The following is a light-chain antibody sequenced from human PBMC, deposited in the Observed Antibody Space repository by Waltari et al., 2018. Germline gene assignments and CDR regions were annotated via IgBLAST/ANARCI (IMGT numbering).Light chain of an antibody. CDR2: EVS. CDR1: SSDVGSYNV. CDR3: CSYAGSSTVV. J-gene: IGLJ2*01. Sequence: QSALTQPASVSGSPGQSITISCTGTSSDVGSYNVVSWYQQHPGKAPKLMIYEVSKRPSGVSKRFPGAKSGKTASLTISGLQAEDEADYYCCSYAGSSTVVFGGGTKLTVL. V-gene: IGLV2-23*02.